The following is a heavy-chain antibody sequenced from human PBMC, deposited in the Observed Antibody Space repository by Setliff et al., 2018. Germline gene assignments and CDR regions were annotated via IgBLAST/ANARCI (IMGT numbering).Heavy chain of an antibody. CDR2: ISNRNGET. Sequence: ASVKVSCKASGYTFSDYGITWVRQAPGQGLEWMGWISNRNGETNYAQMFQGRVTMTTDTSTDTAYMDLGSLRSDDTAFYFCARVVYYASGSSLSYGMDVWGQGTAVTVSS. J-gene: IGHJ6*02. D-gene: IGHD3-10*01. CDR1: GYTFSDYG. V-gene: IGHV1-18*01. CDR3: ARVVYYASGSSLSYGMDV.